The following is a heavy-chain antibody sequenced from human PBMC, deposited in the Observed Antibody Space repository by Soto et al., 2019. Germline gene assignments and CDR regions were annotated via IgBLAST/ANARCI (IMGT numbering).Heavy chain of an antibody. CDR2: VHYSGNT. CDR3: ARQDRVVAEGRWFDP. D-gene: IGHD2-15*01. J-gene: IGHJ5*02. CDR1: GYSISSGYH. V-gene: IGHV4-38-2*02. Sequence: SETLSLTCTVSGYSISSGYHWAWIRQPPGKGLEWLGSVHYSGNTYYNPSLKSRLTISVDKSKDQFSLNLSSVTAADTAVYYCARQDRVVAEGRWFDPWGQGTLVTVSS.